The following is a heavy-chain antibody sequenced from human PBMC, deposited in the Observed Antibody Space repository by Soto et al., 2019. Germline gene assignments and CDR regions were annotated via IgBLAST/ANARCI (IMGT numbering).Heavy chain of an antibody. CDR1: GYTFTSYG. CDR2: ISAYNGNT. CDR3: ARDVGWRGWAPHAFDI. V-gene: IGHV1-18*01. D-gene: IGHD3-3*01. J-gene: IGHJ3*02. Sequence: QVQLVQSGAEVKKPGASVKVSCKASGYTFTSYGISWVRQAPGQGLEWMGWISAYNGNTNYAQKLQGRVTMTTDTSTSTAYRELRSLSSDDTAVYYCARDVGWRGWAPHAFDIWGQGTMVTVSS.